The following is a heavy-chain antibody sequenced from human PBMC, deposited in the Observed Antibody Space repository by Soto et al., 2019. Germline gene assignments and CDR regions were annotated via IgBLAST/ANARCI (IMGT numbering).Heavy chain of an antibody. CDR1: GGSIISYY. Sequence: SDTLSLTCTVSGGSIISYYWSWIRQPPGKGLEWIGYIYYSGSTNYNPSLKSRVTISVDTSKNQFSLKLSSVTAADTAMYYCAXRSLXXXXXXXXXXXXXGXXXXVTXXS. J-gene: IGHJ6*01. V-gene: IGHV4-59*08. CDR2: IYYSGST. CDR3: AXRSLXXXXXXXXXXXX. D-gene: IGHD1-1*01.